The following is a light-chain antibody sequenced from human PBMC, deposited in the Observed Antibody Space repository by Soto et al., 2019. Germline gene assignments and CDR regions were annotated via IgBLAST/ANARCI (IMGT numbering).Light chain of an antibody. CDR1: QNIDSY. CDR3: QQTYTTPWT. CDR2: DAA. V-gene: IGKV1-39*01. Sequence: DIQMTQSPSSLSASIGDRVTITCRASQNIDSYLNWYQQRPGKAPKLLIHDAASLQSGVPSRFSGSGSGTDFAHTINSLQPEDFSTIYCQQTYTTPWTFGQGTKVEIK. J-gene: IGKJ1*01.